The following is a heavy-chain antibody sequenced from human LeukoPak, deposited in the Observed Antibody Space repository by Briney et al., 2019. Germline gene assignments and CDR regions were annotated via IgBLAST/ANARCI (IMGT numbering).Heavy chain of an antibody. CDR2: LSSSSSTI. Sequence: AGGSLRLSCAASGFTFSSYSMNWVRQAPGKGLEWVSYLSSSSSTIYYADSVKGRFTISRDNAKNSLYLQMNSLRAEDTAVYYCAREEELMNWFDPWGQGTLVTVSS. CDR3: AREEELMNWFDP. V-gene: IGHV3-48*01. J-gene: IGHJ5*02. D-gene: IGHD1-26*01. CDR1: GFTFSSYS.